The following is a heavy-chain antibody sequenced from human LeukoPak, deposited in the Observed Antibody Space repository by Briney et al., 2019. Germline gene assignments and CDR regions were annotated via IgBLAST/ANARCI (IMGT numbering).Heavy chain of an antibody. Sequence: SETLSLTCTVSGGSITSGGFYWSWIRQPPGKGLEWIGYIFHTGSTYYNPSLKSRVTISVDRSKNQFSLKLTSMTAADTAVYYCARRGYGSGSYGLDPWGQGTLVTVSS. CDR2: IFHTGST. CDR1: GGSITSGGFY. CDR3: ARRGYGSGSYGLDP. D-gene: IGHD3-10*01. V-gene: IGHV4-30-2*02. J-gene: IGHJ5*02.